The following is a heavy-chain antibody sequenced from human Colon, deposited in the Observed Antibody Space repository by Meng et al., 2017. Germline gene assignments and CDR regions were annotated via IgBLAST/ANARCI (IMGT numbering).Heavy chain of an antibody. D-gene: IGHD6-19*01. V-gene: IGHV3-11*04. J-gene: IGHJ4*02. CDR1: GFTFSDYY. CDR2: ISSSGRTI. Sequence: GGSLRLSCAASGFTFSDYYMSWIRQAPGKGLEWVSYISSSGRTIYYADSVKGRFTISRDNAKNSLYLQMNSLRAEDTAVYYCARINHSIAVAGTFRGYYFDYWGQGTLVTVSS. CDR3: ARINHSIAVAGTFRGYYFDY.